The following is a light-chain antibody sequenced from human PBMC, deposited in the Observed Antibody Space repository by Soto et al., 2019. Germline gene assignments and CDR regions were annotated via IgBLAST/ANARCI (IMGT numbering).Light chain of an antibody. CDR2: GAS. V-gene: IGKV3-15*01. CDR3: QQYSNWPLT. J-gene: IGKJ4*01. CDR1: QSVTNT. Sequence: IVMTQSPATLSLSHGERVTISCRASQSVTNTLAWYQHKPGQAPRLLIFGASTRAAGIPARFSGSGSGTEFTLTISSLQSEDFAVYYCQQYSNWPLTFGGGTKVDIK.